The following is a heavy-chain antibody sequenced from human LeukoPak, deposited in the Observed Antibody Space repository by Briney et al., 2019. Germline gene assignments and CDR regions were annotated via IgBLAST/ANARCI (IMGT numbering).Heavy chain of an antibody. Sequence: PSETLSLTCTVSGGSISSYYWNWIRQPPGKGLEWIGYIYYSGRTNYNPSLKSRVTISVDTSKNQFSLKLSSVTAADTAVYYCARDRAGELWFDYWGQGTLVTVSS. D-gene: IGHD1-7*01. CDR1: GGSISSYY. CDR2: IYYSGRT. J-gene: IGHJ4*02. V-gene: IGHV4-59*01. CDR3: ARDRAGELWFDY.